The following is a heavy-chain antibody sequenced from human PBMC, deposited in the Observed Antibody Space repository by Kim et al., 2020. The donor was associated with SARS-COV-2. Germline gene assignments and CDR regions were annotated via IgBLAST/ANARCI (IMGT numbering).Heavy chain of an antibody. V-gene: IGHV3-53*01. CDR2: IYSGGYT. Sequence: GGSLRLSCAASGFIVSTNYMSWVRQAPGKGLEWVSVIYSGGYTYCADPVKGRFTVSRDISKNTLYLQMNNLRAEDTALYYCARGAGYCSSTSCYYGMDVWGQGTTVTVSS. CDR1: GFIVSTNY. D-gene: IGHD2-2*01. CDR3: ARGAGYCSSTSCYYGMDV. J-gene: IGHJ6*02.